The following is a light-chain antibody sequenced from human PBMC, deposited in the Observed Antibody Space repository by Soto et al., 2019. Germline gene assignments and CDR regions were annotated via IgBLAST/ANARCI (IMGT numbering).Light chain of an antibody. CDR3: QTWGTGILV. V-gene: IGLV4-69*01. CDR1: NGHISYD. CDR2: LNSDGRH. J-gene: IGLJ3*02. Sequence: QSVLTQSPSASASLGASVNLTCTLTNGHISYDIACHQQQPEKGPRYMMKLNSDGRHSKGDAIPDRFSGSSSGAERDLTIASLQSEGEAVYYCQTWGTGILVFRGRNKVTVL.